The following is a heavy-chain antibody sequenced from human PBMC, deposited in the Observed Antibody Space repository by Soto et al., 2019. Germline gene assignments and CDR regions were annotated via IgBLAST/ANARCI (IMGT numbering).Heavy chain of an antibody. CDR2: IYHTGNT. V-gene: IGHV4-59*13. D-gene: IGHD5-18*01. CDR1: TDSFNDYY. Sequence: QVRLHESGPGLVKPSETLSLTCTVSTDSFNDYYWSWIRHPPGKGLEWIGSIYHTGNTNYNPSLESRVSISVYTSKIQFSLSLSSVTAADTAVYYCARDVGIHDAFDIWGQGTLVSVSS. J-gene: IGHJ3*02. CDR3: ARDVGIHDAFDI.